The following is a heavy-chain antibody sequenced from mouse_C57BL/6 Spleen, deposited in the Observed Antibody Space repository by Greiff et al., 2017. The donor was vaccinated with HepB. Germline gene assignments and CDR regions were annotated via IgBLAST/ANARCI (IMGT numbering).Heavy chain of an antibody. D-gene: IGHD2-4*01. CDR3: ARYGYYYDDWFAY. Sequence: QVQLQQPGAELVKPGASVKLSCKASGYTFTSYWMHWVKQRPGQGLEWIGMIHPNSGSTNYNEKFKSKATLTVDKSSSTAYMQISSLTSEDSAVYYCARYGYYYDDWFAYWGQGTLVTVSA. J-gene: IGHJ3*01. V-gene: IGHV1-64*01. CDR1: GYTFTSYW. CDR2: IHPNSGST.